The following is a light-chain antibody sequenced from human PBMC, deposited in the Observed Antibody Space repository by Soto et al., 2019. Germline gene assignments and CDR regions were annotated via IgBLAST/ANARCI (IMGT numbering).Light chain of an antibody. V-gene: IGLV1-47*01. J-gene: IGLJ3*02. CDR2: SNN. Sequence: QSVLTQPPSASGTPGQRVTISCSGSSSNIGSNYVYWYQLLPGTAPKLLIYSNNQRPSGVPDRFSGSKSGNTASLTISGLQAEDEADYYCCSYAGSSTWVFGGGTKLTVL. CDR3: CSYAGSSTWV. CDR1: SSNIGSNY.